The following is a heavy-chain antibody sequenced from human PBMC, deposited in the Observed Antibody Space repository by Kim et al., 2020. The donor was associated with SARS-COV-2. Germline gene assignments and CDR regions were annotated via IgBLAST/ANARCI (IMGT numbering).Heavy chain of an antibody. D-gene: IGHD3-22*01. CDR2: IYYSGST. J-gene: IGHJ4*02. V-gene: IGHV4-61*01. CDR3: ARDSGWRPYDSSGLQIDGFDY. CDR1: GGSVSSGSYY. Sequence: SETLSLTCTVSGGSVSSGSYYWSWIRQPPGKGLEWIGYIYYSGSTNYNPSLKSRVTISVDTSKNQFSLKLRSVTAADTAVYYCARDSGWRPYDSSGLQIDGFDYWGQGTLVTVSS.